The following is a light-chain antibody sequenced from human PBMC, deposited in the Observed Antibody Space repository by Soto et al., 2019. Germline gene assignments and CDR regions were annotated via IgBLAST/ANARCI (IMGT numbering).Light chain of an antibody. CDR2: AAS. CDR1: QGIRND. V-gene: IGKV1-6*01. J-gene: IGKJ4*02. CDR3: LQDYNYPLT. Sequence: AIQTTQSPSSLSASVGDRVTITCRASQGIRNDLGWYQQKPGKAPKLLIYAASSLQSGVPSRFSGSGSGTDFTLTIISLQPEDFATYYCLQDYNYPLTFGGGTKVDIK.